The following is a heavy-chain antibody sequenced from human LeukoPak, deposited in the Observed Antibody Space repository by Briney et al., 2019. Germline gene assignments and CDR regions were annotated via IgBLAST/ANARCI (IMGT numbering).Heavy chain of an antibody. J-gene: IGHJ4*02. V-gene: IGHV4-34*01. CDR2: INHSGST. D-gene: IGHD1-26*01. CDR1: GGSFSGYY. Sequence: SETLSLTCAVYGGSFSGYYWSWIRQPPGKGLEWIGEINHSGSTNYNPSLKSRVTISVDTSKNQFSLKLSSVTAADTAVYYCARALYSGSYSYWGQGTLVTVSS. CDR3: ARALYSGSYSY.